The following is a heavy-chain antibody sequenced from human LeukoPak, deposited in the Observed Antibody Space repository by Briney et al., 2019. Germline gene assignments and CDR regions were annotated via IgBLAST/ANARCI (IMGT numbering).Heavy chain of an antibody. Sequence: GRSLRLSCAASGFTFSSYAIHWVRQAPGKGLEWVAVISYDGSNKYYADSVKGRFTISRDNSKNTLYLQMNSLRAEDTAVYYCARETPSRSGDYWGQGTLVTVSS. J-gene: IGHJ4*02. V-gene: IGHV3-30*04. D-gene: IGHD2-15*01. CDR3: ARETPSRSGDY. CDR1: GFTFSSYA. CDR2: ISYDGSNK.